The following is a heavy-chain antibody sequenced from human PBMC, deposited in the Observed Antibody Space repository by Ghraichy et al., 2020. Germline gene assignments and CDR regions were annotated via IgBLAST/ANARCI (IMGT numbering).Heavy chain of an antibody. J-gene: IGHJ6*02. V-gene: IGHV1-18*01. D-gene: IGHD6-13*01. CDR1: GYTFTSYG. CDR2: ISAYNGNT. CDR3: ARDSQRRWIAAAGTPYYYGMDV. Sequence: ASVKVSCKASGYTFTSYGISWVRQAPGQGLEWMGWISAYNGNTNYAQKLQGRVTMTTDTSMSTAYMELRSLRSDDTAVYYCARDSQRRWIAAAGTPYYYGMDVWGQGTTVTVSS.